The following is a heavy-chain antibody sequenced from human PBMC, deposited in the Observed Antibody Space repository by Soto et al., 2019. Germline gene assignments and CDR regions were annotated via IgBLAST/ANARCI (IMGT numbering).Heavy chain of an antibody. CDR1: GFTFSSHA. CDR2: ITGSGGST. V-gene: IGHV3-23*01. D-gene: IGHD6-19*01. Sequence: EVQLLESGGGLVQPGGSLRLSCAVSGFTFSSHAMNWVRQAPGKGLECVSSITGSGGSTYYADSVKGRFTISRDKSKHTRYLQMNSLRGEDTAVYYCAKDLQFSGWLSAQTFNYWGQGTQVTVSS. J-gene: IGHJ4*02. CDR3: AKDLQFSGWLSAQTFNY.